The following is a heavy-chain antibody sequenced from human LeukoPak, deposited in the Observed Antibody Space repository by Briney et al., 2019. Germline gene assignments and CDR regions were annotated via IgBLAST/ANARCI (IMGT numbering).Heavy chain of an antibody. CDR1: GFSFGGYA. CDR2: ISGSGATT. D-gene: IGHD6-13*01. Sequence: PGGSLRLSCAASGFSFGGYAMSWVRQAPGKGLEWVSAISGSGATTNYADSVKGRFTISRDNFMTTLYLQMNSLRDEDTAVYYCAKEGRGYSISFFDSWGQGTLVTVSS. V-gene: IGHV3-23*01. J-gene: IGHJ4*02. CDR3: AKEGRGYSISFFDS.